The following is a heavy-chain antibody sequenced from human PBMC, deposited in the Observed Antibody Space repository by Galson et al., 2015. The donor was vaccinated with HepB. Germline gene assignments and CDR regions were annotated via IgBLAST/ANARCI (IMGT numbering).Heavy chain of an antibody. CDR3: ATRGIAVAVPFDY. D-gene: IGHD6-19*01. CDR1: GFTFSSYA. V-gene: IGHV3-30-3*01. J-gene: IGHJ4*02. Sequence: SLRLSCAGSGFTFSSYAMHWVRQAPGKGLEWVAVISYDGSNKYYADSVKGRFTISRDKSKNTLYLQMNSLRAEDTAVYYCATRGIAVAVPFDYWGQGTLVPVSP. CDR2: ISYDGSNK.